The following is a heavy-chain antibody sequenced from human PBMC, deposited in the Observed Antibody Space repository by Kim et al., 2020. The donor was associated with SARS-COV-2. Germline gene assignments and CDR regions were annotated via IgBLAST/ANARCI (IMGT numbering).Heavy chain of an antibody. Sequence: GGSLRLSCAASGFTFSDHGMSWVRQSPGKGLEWISIVSISGDITYYTDSVKGRFTISRDNSQATVYLQMNSLRVEDTGVYYCAKLSWLLDAGPYYFDSWGLGTLVTVSS. CDR2: VSISGDIT. CDR1: GFTFSDHG. CDR3: AKLSWLLDAGPYYFDS. J-gene: IGHJ4*02. D-gene: IGHD3-9*01. V-gene: IGHV3-23*01.